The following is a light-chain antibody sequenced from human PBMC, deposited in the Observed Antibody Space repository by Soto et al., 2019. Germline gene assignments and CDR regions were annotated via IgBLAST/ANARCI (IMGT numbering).Light chain of an antibody. CDR3: SAYRSSSYV. Sequence: QSALTQPASVSGSPGQSITISCTGTSSDVGGYNYVSWYQQHPGKAPKLMIYEVSNRPSGVSNRFSGSKSGNTASLTISGLQAEDEADYYCSAYRSSSYVFGTGTKVTVL. CDR1: SSDVGGYNY. CDR2: EVS. V-gene: IGLV2-14*01. J-gene: IGLJ1*01.